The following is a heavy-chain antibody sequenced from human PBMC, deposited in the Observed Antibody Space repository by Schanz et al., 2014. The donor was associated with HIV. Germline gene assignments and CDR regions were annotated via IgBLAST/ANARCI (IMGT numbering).Heavy chain of an antibody. Sequence: VHLVESGGGLVKPGGSLRLSCAASGFTFSDYSMHWVRQAPGKGLEWVSSISSSSTYIYYADSVKGRFTISRDNAKNSLYLQMNTLRADDTAVYYCARDKSNLGMDSWGQGTLVTVSS. CDR3: ARDKSNLGMDS. CDR1: GFTFSDYS. J-gene: IGHJ5*01. CDR2: ISSSSTYI. V-gene: IGHV3-21*04.